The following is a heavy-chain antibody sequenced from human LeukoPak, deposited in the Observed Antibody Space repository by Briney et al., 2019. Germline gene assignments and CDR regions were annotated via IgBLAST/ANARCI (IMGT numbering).Heavy chain of an antibody. Sequence: GGSLRLSCAASGFTFDDHGMSWVRQAPGKGLEWVSGIKWDGGSTGYADSVKGRFTISRDNAKNSLYLEMNSLRSEDTALYYCARAAGSGYYFYMDVWGKGTTVTVSS. V-gene: IGHV3-20*04. J-gene: IGHJ6*03. CDR2: IKWDGGST. CDR1: GFTFDDHG. CDR3: ARAAGSGYYFYMDV.